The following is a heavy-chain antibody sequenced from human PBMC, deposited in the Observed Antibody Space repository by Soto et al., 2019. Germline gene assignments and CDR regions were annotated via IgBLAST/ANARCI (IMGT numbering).Heavy chain of an antibody. D-gene: IGHD3-22*01. CDR3: AREADGGYGGDAFDI. CDR1: GGTFSSYA. Sequence: SVKVSCKASGGTFSSYAISWVRQAPGQGLEWMGGIIPIFGTANYAQKFQGRVTITADKSTSTAYMELSSLRSEDTAVYYCAREADGGYGGDAFDIWGQGTMVTVSS. CDR2: IIPIFGTA. J-gene: IGHJ3*02. V-gene: IGHV1-69*06.